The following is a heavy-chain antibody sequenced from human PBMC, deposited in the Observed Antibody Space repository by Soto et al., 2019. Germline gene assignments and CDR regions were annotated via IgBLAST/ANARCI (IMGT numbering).Heavy chain of an antibody. CDR2: IYYGEST. CDR1: GGSVDSGNHY. CDR3: ARDMGSAMTTRIFDH. J-gene: IGHJ4*02. Sequence: QVLVQESGPGLVKPSQTLTLSCTFSGGSVDSGNHYWNWIRQPPGKGLEWIGYIYYGESTYYNPSLKSRATISVATSQSRFSLRLTSVTAADTAVYYCARDMGSAMTTRIFDHWGQGTLVTVSS. D-gene: IGHD4-17*01. V-gene: IGHV4-30-4*01.